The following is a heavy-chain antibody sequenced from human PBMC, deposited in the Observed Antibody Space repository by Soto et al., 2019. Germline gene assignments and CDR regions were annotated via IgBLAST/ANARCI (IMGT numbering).Heavy chain of an antibody. V-gene: IGHV3-30-3*01. CDR2: VSNDGRNK. J-gene: IGHJ4*02. Sequence: QVQLLGSGGVVVQPGRSLRLSCAASGFTFSSYAMHWVRQPPGKGLEWVAVVSNDGRNKFYADSVRGRFTISRDNSKNTLYLEMDSLRVEDTAVFYCARGQHGLDHWGQGSLVLVSP. CDR1: GFTFSSYA. CDR3: ARGQHGLDH. D-gene: IGHD2-8*01.